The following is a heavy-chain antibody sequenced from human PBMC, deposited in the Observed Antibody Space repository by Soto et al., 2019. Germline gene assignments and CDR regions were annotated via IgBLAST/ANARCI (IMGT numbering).Heavy chain of an antibody. CDR1: GFTFSSYA. D-gene: IGHD2-2*01. V-gene: IGHV3-23*01. CDR2: ISGSGGST. CDR3: AKDRKYQLLGPYYFDY. J-gene: IGHJ4*02. Sequence: GGSLRLSCAASGFTFSSYAMSWVRQAPGKGLEWVSAISGSGGSTYYADSVKGRFTISRDNSKNTLYLQMNSLRAEDTAVYYCAKDRKYQLLGPYYFDYWGQGTLVTVSS.